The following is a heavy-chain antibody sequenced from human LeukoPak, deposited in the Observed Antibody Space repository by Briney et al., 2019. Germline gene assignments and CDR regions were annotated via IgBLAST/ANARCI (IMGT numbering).Heavy chain of an antibody. CDR1: GGTFSSYA. Sequence: AASVKVSCKASGGTFSSYAISWVRQTPGQGLEWMGGIIPIFGTANYAQKFQGRVTITTDESTSTAYMELSSLRSEDTAVYYCARVRSTVTKLSAHAFDIWGQGTMVTVSS. CDR2: IIPIFGTA. J-gene: IGHJ3*02. CDR3: ARVRSTVTKLSAHAFDI. D-gene: IGHD4-11*01. V-gene: IGHV1-69*05.